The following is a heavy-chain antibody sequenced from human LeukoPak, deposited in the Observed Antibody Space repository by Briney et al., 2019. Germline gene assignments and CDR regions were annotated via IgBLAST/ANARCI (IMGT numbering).Heavy chain of an antibody. CDR2: ISYDGSNK. CDR1: GFTFSSYG. V-gene: IGHV3-30*18. Sequence: GGSLRLSCAASGFTFSSYGMHWVRRAPGKGLEWVAVISYDGSNKYYADSVKGRFTISRDNSKNTLYLQMNSLRAEDTAVYYCAKERIAAPPSPYYFDYWGQGTLVTVFS. D-gene: IGHD6-6*01. CDR3: AKERIAAPPSPYYFDY. J-gene: IGHJ4*02.